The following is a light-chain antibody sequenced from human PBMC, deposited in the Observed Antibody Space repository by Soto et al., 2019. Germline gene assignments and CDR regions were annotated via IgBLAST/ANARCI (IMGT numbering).Light chain of an antibody. CDR2: QTS. CDR3: HQRQSSPRT. Sequence: EIVLTQSPATLFSFPGDRVNLSCRASQYINTRLAWYQHRRGQAPRXLIYQTSIREAGILARFSASGAGTDCTLTISDVQPEDVALDYCHQRQSSPRTFGQGTKVDIK. J-gene: IGKJ1*01. CDR1: QYINTR. V-gene: IGKV3-11*01.